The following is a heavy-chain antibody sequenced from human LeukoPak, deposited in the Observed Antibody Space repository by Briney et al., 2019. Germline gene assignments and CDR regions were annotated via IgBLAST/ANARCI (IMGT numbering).Heavy chain of an antibody. CDR3: TRDLAYSGSYYAY. D-gene: IGHD1-26*01. V-gene: IGHV3-49*04. J-gene: IGHJ4*02. Sequence: GGSLRLSCTASGFTFGDYAMSWVRQAPGKGLEWVGFIRSKAYGGTTEYAASVKGRFTISRDDSKSIAYLQMNSLKTEDTAVYYCTRDLAYSGSYYAYWGQGTLVTVSS. CDR2: IRSKAYGGTT. CDR1: GFTFGDYA.